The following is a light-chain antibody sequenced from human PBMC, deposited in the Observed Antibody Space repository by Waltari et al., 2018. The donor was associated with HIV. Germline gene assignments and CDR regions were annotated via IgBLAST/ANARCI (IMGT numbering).Light chain of an antibody. CDR1: SSDGGSFNL. V-gene: IGLV2-23*02. CDR2: EVN. J-gene: IGLJ1*01. CDR3: CSYAGSRRV. Sequence: QSALTQPASVSGSPGQSITISCTGTSSDGGSFNLVSWYQQYPGKAPKLMIYEVNKRPSGISNRFSGSKSCNTASLTISGLQAEDEADYYCCSYAGSRRVFGTGTKVTVL.